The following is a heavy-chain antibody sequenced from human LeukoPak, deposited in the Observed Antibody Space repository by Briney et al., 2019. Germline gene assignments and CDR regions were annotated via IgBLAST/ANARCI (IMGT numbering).Heavy chain of an antibody. CDR2: IYYSGST. Sequence: PSETLSLTCTVSGGSISSYYWSWIRQPAGKGLEWIGYIYYSGSTNYNPSLKSRVTISVDTSKNQFSLKLSSVTAADTAVYYCARFGGGIAAATFDPWGQGTLVTVSS. D-gene: IGHD6-13*01. J-gene: IGHJ5*02. CDR1: GGSISSYY. V-gene: IGHV4-59*01. CDR3: ARFGGGIAAATFDP.